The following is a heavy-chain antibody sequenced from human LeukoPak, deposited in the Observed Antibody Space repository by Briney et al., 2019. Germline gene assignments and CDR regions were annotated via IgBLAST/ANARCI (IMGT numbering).Heavy chain of an antibody. J-gene: IGHJ4*02. CDR3: ARANSWGFDY. CDR1: GFTFSASG. Sequence: GSLRLSCVASGFTFSASGMHWVRQAPGKGLEWISYIGGSSTIYYADSVRGRFTISRDNAKNSLYIQMNSLRDEDTAVFYCARANSWGFDYWGQGTLVTVSS. V-gene: IGHV3-48*02. CDR2: IGGSSTI. D-gene: IGHD3-16*01.